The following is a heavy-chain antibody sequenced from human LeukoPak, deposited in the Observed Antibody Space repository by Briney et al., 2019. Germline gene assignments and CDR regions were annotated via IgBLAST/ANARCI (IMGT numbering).Heavy chain of an antibody. CDR1: GGSISSGSYY. CDR2: IYTSGST. J-gene: IGHJ3*02. Sequence: SETLSLTCTVSGGSISSGSYYWSWIRQPAGKGLEWIGRIYTSGSTNYNPSLKSRVTISVDTSKNQFSLKLSSVTAADTAVYYCARDRPTPFTISAAFDIWGQGTMVTVSS. V-gene: IGHV4-61*02. CDR3: ARDRPTPFTISAAFDI. D-gene: IGHD3-9*01.